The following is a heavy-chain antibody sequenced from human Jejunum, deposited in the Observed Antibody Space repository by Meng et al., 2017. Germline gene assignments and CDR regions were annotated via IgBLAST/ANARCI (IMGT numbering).Heavy chain of an antibody. CDR1: GGSVGTYY. CDR3: ARGEYTYGWNPLDY. J-gene: IGHJ4*02. Sequence: GSLRLSCSVSGGSVGTYYWSWMRQSPGKGLEWIGYIHYSGSTKYNPYLKSRVTMSVDTSKNQFSLNLYSVTAADTAVYYCARGEYTYGWNPLDYWGQGTLVTVSS. CDR2: IHYSGST. V-gene: IGHV4-59*02. D-gene: IGHD6-19*01.